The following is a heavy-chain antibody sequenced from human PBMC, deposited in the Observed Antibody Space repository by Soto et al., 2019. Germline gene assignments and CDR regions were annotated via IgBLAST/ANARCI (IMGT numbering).Heavy chain of an antibody. CDR1: GGSFSGYY. Sequence: SETLSLTCAVYGGSFSGYYWSWIRQPPGKGLEWIGEINHSGSTNYNPSLKSRVTISVDTSKNQFSLKLSSVTAADTAVYYCASFWGNSPQRSKYYYYMDVWGKGTTVTVSS. D-gene: IGHD3-16*01. J-gene: IGHJ6*03. CDR3: ASFWGNSPQRSKYYYYMDV. V-gene: IGHV4-34*01. CDR2: INHSGST.